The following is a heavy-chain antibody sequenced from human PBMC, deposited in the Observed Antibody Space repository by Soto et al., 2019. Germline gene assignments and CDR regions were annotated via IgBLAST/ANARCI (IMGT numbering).Heavy chain of an antibody. CDR3: TTDPYYDFWSDYHFAY. D-gene: IGHD3-3*01. J-gene: IGHJ4*02. V-gene: IGHV1-18*04. Sequence: GASVKVSCKASGYTFTTYVLSWVRQAAGQGLEWMGWISAYNGNTHYAQNLQDRVTMTRDTSTSTVYMELRSLTTEDTAVYYCTTDPYYDFWSDYHFAYWGQGTPVTVSS. CDR1: GYTFTTYV. CDR2: ISAYNGNT.